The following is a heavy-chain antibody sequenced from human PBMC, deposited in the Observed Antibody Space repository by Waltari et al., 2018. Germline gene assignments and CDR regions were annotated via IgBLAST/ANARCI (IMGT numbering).Heavy chain of an antibody. Sequence: EVQLVESGGGLVKPGGSLRLSCAASGFTFSSYRMNWVRQAPGKGLEWVSSISSSSSYIYYADSVKGRFTISRDNAKNSLYLQMNSLRAEDTAVYYCARVKISSGWYDAFDIWGQGTMVTVSS. CDR2: ISSSSSYI. J-gene: IGHJ3*02. CDR1: GFTFSSYR. CDR3: ARVKISSGWYDAFDI. V-gene: IGHV3-21*01. D-gene: IGHD6-19*01.